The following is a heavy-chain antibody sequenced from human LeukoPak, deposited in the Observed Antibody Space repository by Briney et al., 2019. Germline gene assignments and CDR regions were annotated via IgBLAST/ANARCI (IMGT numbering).Heavy chain of an antibody. CDR1: GFTFSSYA. CDR2: ISGSGGST. Sequence: PGGSLRLSCAASGFTFSSYAMSWVRQAPGKGLEWVSAISGSGGSTYYADYVKGRFTISRDNSKNTLYLQMNSLRAEDTAVYYCAKDPMVRGVMVMDYWGQGTLVTVSS. J-gene: IGHJ4*02. D-gene: IGHD3-10*01. CDR3: AKDPMVRGVMVMDY. V-gene: IGHV3-23*01.